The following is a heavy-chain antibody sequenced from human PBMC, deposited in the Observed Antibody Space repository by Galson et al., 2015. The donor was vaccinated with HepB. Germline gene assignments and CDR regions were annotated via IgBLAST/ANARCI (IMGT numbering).Heavy chain of an antibody. CDR1: GFTVRSNY. CDR3: AGEGYGDYYFDY. Sequence: SLRLSCAASGFTVRSNYVSWVRQAPGKGLEWVSLIYGGGNTFYADSMKGRFIISRDNSKNTVYLQMNSLRAEDTAMYYCAGEGYGDYYFDYWGQGTLVTVSS. D-gene: IGHD4-17*01. CDR2: IYGGGNT. J-gene: IGHJ4*02. V-gene: IGHV3-53*01.